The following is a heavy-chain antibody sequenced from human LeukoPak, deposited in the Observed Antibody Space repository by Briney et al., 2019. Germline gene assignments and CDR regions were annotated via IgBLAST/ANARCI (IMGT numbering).Heavy chain of an antibody. D-gene: IGHD3-16*01. V-gene: IGHV3-49*04. CDR1: GFTFGDYA. Sequence: GGSLRLSCTASGFTFGDYAMSWVRQAPGKGLEWVGFIRSKAYGGTTEYAASVKGRFTISRDDSKSIAYLQMNSLKTEDTAVYYCTRDNGDYVWGSYPPDYWGQGTLVTVSS. CDR3: TRDNGDYVWGSYPPDY. J-gene: IGHJ4*02. CDR2: IRSKAYGGTT.